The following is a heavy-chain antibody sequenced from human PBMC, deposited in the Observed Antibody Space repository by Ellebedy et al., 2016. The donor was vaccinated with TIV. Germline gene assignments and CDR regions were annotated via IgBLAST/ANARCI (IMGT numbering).Heavy chain of an antibody. CDR3: ARDWTRGGGYFASWFDP. CDR2: VYHSGHT. Sequence: MPSETLSLTCGVSGGSINSDNYWSCVRQSPGRGLEWIGVVYHSGHTNYNPSLRSRVSISVDKSKSQFSLRLRSMTAADTAVYYCARDWTRGGGYFASWFDPWGQGTPVTVSS. V-gene: IGHV4-4*02. J-gene: IGHJ5*02. D-gene: IGHD2/OR15-2a*01. CDR1: GGSINSDNY.